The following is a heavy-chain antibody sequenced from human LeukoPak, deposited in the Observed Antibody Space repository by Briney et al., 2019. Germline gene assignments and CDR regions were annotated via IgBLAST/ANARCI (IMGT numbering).Heavy chain of an antibody. CDR3: ARLVYYDFWSGSFDY. J-gene: IGHJ4*02. V-gene: IGHV4-59*08. Sequence: SETLSLTCTVSGGSISSYYWSWIRQPPGKGLEWIGYIYYSGSTNYNPFLKSRVTISVDTSKNQFSLKLSSVTAADTAVYYCARLVYYDFWSGSFDYWGQGTLVTVSS. D-gene: IGHD3-3*01. CDR2: IYYSGST. CDR1: GGSISSYY.